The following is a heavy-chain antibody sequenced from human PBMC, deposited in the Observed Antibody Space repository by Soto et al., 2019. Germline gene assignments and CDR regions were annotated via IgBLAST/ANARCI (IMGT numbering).Heavy chain of an antibody. CDR3: ARDLAVAGTIPLREIWFDP. J-gene: IGHJ5*02. CDR1: GFTFSNAW. V-gene: IGHV3-48*04. CDR2: VSGSGNTQ. Sequence: PGGSLRLSCAASGFTFSNAWINWVRQAPGKGLEWVAYVSGSGNTQYYADSVKGRFTISRDNAKNSLYLQMNSLRAEDTAVYYCARDLAVAGTIPLREIWFDPWGQGTLVTVSS. D-gene: IGHD6-19*01.